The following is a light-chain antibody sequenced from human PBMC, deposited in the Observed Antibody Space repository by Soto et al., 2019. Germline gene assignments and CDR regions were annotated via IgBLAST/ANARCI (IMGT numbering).Light chain of an antibody. Sequence: QSVLTQPASVSGSPGQSITISCTGTSSDVGVDNYVSWYQQHPGKAPKLMIYEVSNRPSGVSNRFSGSKSDNTASLTISGLQAEDEADYYCSSYTTSRTLVFGPGTKVTVL. CDR3: SSYTTSRTLV. V-gene: IGLV2-14*01. CDR2: EVS. CDR1: SSDVGVDNY. J-gene: IGLJ1*01.